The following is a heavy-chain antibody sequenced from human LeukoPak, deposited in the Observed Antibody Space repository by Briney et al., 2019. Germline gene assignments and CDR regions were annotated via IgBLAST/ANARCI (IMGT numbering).Heavy chain of an antibody. CDR3: ARDGRVLRT. V-gene: IGHV3-48*01. CDR1: GFTFSSHN. J-gene: IGHJ4*02. Sequence: PAGGSLRLSCTASGFTFSSHNMNWVRQAPGKGLEWVSYISSSSSTIYYTDSMKGRFTISRDNAKNSLYLQMNSLRADDTAVYYCARDGRVLRTWGQGTLVTVSS. D-gene: IGHD4/OR15-4a*01. CDR2: ISSSSSTI.